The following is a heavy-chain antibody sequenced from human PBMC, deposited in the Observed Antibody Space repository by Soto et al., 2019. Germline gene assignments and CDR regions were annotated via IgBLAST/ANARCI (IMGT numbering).Heavy chain of an antibody. V-gene: IGHV1-58*01. J-gene: IGHJ4*02. CDR1: GFTFTSSA. D-gene: IGHD6-6*01. Sequence: SVKVSCKASGFTFTSSAVQWVRQARGQRLEWIGWIVVGSGNTNYAQKFQERVTITRDMSTSTAYMELSSLRSEDTAVYYCAALGARTGPIDPVDYWGQGTLVTVSS. CDR3: AALGARTGPIDPVDY. CDR2: IVVGSGNT.